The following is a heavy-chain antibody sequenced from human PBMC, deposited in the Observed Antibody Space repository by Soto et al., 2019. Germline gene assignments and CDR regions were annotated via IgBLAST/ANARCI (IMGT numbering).Heavy chain of an antibody. Sequence: QLQLVQSGGEVKTPGASVKVSCTTSGYTFTSHGISWVRQAPGQGLEWMGWISTYNGKTDYAQKFQGRVTMTADTPTSTVYMEVRCLRSDDTAVYYCARLLTEGATYREDAFDMWGQGTKVTVSS. J-gene: IGHJ3*02. V-gene: IGHV1-18*01. CDR1: GYTFTSHG. D-gene: IGHD1-26*01. CDR3: ARLLTEGATYREDAFDM. CDR2: ISTYNGKT.